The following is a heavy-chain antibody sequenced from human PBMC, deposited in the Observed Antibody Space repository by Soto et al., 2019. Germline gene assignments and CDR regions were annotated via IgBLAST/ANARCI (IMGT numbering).Heavy chain of an antibody. CDR2: IYSGGST. J-gene: IGHJ1*01. CDR3: ARDRVESSYPEYFQH. CDR1: GFTVSSSY. D-gene: IGHD2-2*01. V-gene: IGHV3-53*01. Sequence: EVQLVESGGGLIQPGGSLRLSCAASGFTVSSSYVSWVRQAPGKGLKWVSVIYSGGSTYYADSVKGRFTISRDNSKNTLYLQMNSLRAEDTSVYYCARDRVESSYPEYFQHWGQGTLVTVSS.